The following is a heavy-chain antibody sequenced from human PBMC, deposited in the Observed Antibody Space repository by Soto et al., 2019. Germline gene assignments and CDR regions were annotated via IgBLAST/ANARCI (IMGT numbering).Heavy chain of an antibody. Sequence: EVQLLESGGGLVQPGGSLRLSCAASGFTFSSSAMSWVRQAPGKGLDWVSAISGNGDTTYYADSVKGRFTISRDISKNTQYLQLNSLRAEDTAVYYCANIRGYDLGSTTFQHWGKGTLVTVSS. CDR2: ISGNGDTT. V-gene: IGHV3-23*01. CDR1: GFTFSSSA. J-gene: IGHJ1*01. D-gene: IGHD5-12*01. CDR3: ANIRGYDLGSTTFQH.